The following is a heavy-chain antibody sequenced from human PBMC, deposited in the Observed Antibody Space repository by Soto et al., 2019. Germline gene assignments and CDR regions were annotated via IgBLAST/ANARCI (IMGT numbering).Heavy chain of an antibody. CDR3: ARRTDYGDYSDAFDV. V-gene: IGHV4-39*01. CDR1: GDTISSSDFY. D-gene: IGHD4-17*01. J-gene: IGHJ3*01. CDR2: IFYSGST. Sequence: SETLSLTCTASGDTISSSDFYWGWIRQPPGRGLEWIGNIFYSGSTYYNHSLKSRVTISVDTSRNQFSLKLSSVTAADTALYYCARRTDYGDYSDAFDVWGHGSMVTVSS.